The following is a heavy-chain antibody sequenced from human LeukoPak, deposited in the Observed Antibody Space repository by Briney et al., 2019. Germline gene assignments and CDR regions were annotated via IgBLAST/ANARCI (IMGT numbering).Heavy chain of an antibody. Sequence: GGSLRLSCAASGFTFSSYGMHWVRQAPGKGLEWVAFIRYDGGNKYYADSVKGRFTISRDNSKNTLYLQMNSLRAEDTAVYYCAKVGEFRESSDYWGQGTLVTVSS. CDR3: AKVGEFRESSDY. D-gene: IGHD3-16*01. J-gene: IGHJ4*02. CDR2: IRYDGGNK. CDR1: GFTFSSYG. V-gene: IGHV3-30*02.